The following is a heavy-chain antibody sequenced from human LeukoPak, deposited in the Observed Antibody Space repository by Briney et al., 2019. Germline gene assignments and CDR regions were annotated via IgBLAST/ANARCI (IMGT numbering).Heavy chain of an antibody. J-gene: IGHJ4*02. CDR3: ARERLRCLDY. V-gene: IGHV4-59*01. CDR2: IDYSVST. D-gene: IGHD4-17*01. Sequence: PSETLSLTCTVSGGSISSYYWSWIRQPPGKGLEWIGYIDYSVSTNYNPSLKSRVTISVDTSKNQFSLKLSSVTAADTAVYYCARERLRCLDYWGQGTLVTVSS. CDR1: GGSISSYY.